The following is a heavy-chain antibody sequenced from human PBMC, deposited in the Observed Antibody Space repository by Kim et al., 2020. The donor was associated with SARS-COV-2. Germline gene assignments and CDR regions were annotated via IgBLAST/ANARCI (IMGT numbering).Heavy chain of an antibody. CDR3: ARDGHNYYLDY. V-gene: IGHV1-46*01. Sequence: TSYAQKFQGRVTMTRDTSTSTLYMGLSSLRSDDTAVYYCARDGHNYYLDYWGQGTLVTVSS. J-gene: IGHJ4*02. CDR2: T. D-gene: IGHD2-21*01.